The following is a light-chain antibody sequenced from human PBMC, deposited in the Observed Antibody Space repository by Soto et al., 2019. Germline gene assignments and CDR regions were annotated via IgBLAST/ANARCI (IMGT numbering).Light chain of an antibody. CDR2: EGS. Sequence: QSVLTQPASVSGSPGQSITISCTGTSSDVGSYNLVSWYQQHPGKAPKLMIYEGSKRPSGVSNRFSGSKSGNTASLTISGLQAEDEADYYCCSYASSSTFWVFGGGTKLTAL. J-gene: IGLJ3*02. V-gene: IGLV2-23*03. CDR3: CSYASSSTFWV. CDR1: SSDVGSYNL.